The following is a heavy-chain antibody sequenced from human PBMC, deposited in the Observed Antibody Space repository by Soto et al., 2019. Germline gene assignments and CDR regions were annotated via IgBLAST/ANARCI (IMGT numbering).Heavy chain of an antibody. J-gene: IGHJ3*02. V-gene: IGHV1-24*01. CDR3: AGPFWSGAAPI. CDR1: GYTLTELS. Sequence: VASVKVSCKVSGYTLTELSMHWVRQAPGKGLEWMGGFDPEDGETIYAQKFQGRVTMTEDTSTDTAYMELSSLRSEDTAVYYCAGPFWSGAAPIWRQGTMVTVSS. D-gene: IGHD3-3*01. CDR2: FDPEDGET.